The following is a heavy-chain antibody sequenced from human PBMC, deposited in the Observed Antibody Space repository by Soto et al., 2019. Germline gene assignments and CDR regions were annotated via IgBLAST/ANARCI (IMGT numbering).Heavy chain of an antibody. CDR1: GYTFSVYH. V-gene: IGHV1-2*02. CDR3: AKELQRGMDV. D-gene: IGHD4-4*01. Sequence: QVHLVQSGAEVKQPGASVKVSCKASGYTFSVYHMHWVRQAPGQGLEWMGWVHPNSGGTNYAQSFEGRVTMTRDTSIKTAYRELSRLTSDDTAVYYCAKELQRGMDVWGQGTTVTVSS. J-gene: IGHJ6*02. CDR2: VHPNSGGT.